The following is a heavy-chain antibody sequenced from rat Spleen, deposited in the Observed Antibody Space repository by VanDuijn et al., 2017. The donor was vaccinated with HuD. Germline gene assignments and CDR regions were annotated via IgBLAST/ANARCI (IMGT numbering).Heavy chain of an antibody. J-gene: IGHJ2*01. Sequence: EVQLVESGGGLVQPGRSLKLSCAASGFTFSNYGMAWVRQAPTKGLEWVASITNSGGSTYYRDSVKGRFTISRDNAKSTLYLQMDSLRSEDTATYYCTTVGGTTWGFDYWGQGVMVTVSS. CDR3: TTVGGTTWGFDY. CDR2: ITNSGGST. V-gene: IGHV5-27*01. CDR1: GFTFSNYG. D-gene: IGHD1-5*01.